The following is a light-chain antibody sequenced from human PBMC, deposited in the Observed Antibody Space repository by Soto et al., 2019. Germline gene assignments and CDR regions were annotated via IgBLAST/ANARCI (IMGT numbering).Light chain of an antibody. CDR3: QQYGNSPPLT. CDR2: GAS. CDR1: QSVSSH. J-gene: IGKJ4*01. Sequence: EIALTQSPGTLSLSPGERATLSCRASQSVSSHLAWYQQRPGQAPRLLIYGASSRATGIPDRFSGSGSGTDFTLTISRLEPEDFALYYCQQYGNSPPLTFGGGTKVEIK. V-gene: IGKV3-20*01.